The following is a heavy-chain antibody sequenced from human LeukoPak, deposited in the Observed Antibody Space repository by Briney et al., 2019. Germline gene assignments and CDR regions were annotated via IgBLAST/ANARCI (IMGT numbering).Heavy chain of an antibody. J-gene: IGHJ4*02. CDR3: ARRPYCSSTSCYVPETFDY. CDR1: GGSFSGYY. V-gene: IGHV4-34*01. D-gene: IGHD2-2*01. Sequence: SETLSHTCAVYGGSFSGYYWSWIRQPPGKGLEWIGEINHSGSTNYNPSLKSRVTISVDTSKNQFSLKLSSVTAADTAVYYCARRPYCSSTSCYVPETFDYWGQGTLVTVSS. CDR2: INHSGST.